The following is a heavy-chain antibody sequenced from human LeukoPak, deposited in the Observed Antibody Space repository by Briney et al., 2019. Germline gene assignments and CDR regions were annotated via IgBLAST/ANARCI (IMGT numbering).Heavy chain of an antibody. J-gene: IGHJ4*02. V-gene: IGHV3-23*01. CDR1: GFTFSSYG. D-gene: IGHD3-22*01. CDR3: AEASHKYYYDSSDIDY. CDR2: ISGRGGGT. Sequence: PGGSLRLSCAASGFTFSSYGMSWVRQAPGRGLEWVSAISGRGGGTYYADSVEGRFSISRDNSKNALYLQMTSLRAEDTSVYYCAEASHKYYYDSSDIDYWGQGTLVTVSS.